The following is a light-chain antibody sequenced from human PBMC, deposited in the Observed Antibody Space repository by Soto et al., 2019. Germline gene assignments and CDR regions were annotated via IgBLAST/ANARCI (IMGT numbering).Light chain of an antibody. Sequence: EIVLTQSPATLSLSPGERATLSCRASQSVSSYLAWYQQKPGQAPRLLIYDASNRATGIPARFSGSGSGTDLTLTISSLEPEDFAVYYCQQRSNWPPGLFTFGPGTKVDIK. CDR2: DAS. CDR3: QQRSNWPPGLFT. V-gene: IGKV3-11*01. CDR1: QSVSSY. J-gene: IGKJ3*01.